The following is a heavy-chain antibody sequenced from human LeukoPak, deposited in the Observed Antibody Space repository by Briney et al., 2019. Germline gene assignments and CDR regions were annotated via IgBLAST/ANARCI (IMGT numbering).Heavy chain of an antibody. Sequence: SETLSLTCTVSGDFITGSTYYWGWIRQPPGKGLEWIGSMYYSGSTYSNPSLRSRVTMSADTSKNQFPLNLKSVTAADTAVYYCARQYYDSTGYYYFDYWGQGTLVTVSS. D-gene: IGHD3-22*01. CDR3: ARQYYDSTGYYYFDY. V-gene: IGHV4-39*01. J-gene: IGHJ4*02. CDR1: GDFITGSTYY. CDR2: MYYSGST.